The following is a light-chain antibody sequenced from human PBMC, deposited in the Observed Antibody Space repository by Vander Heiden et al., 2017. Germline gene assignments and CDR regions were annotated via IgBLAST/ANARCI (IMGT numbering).Light chain of an antibody. CDR1: SSDVGGYNY. CDR2: DVS. V-gene: IGLV2-14*01. J-gene: IGLJ3*02. CDR3: SSYTSSSTWV. Sequence: QSALTHPACVSGSPGQSITISCTGTSSDVGGYNYVSWYQQHPGKAPKLMIYDVSNRPSGVSNRFSGSKAGNTASLTISGLQAEDEADYYCSSYTSSSTWVFGGGTKLTVL.